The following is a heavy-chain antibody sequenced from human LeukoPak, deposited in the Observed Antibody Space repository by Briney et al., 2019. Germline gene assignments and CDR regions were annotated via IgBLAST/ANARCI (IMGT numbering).Heavy chain of an antibody. Sequence: GGSLRLPCAASGFTFSGYSMNWVRQAPGKGLEWVSSITSSSSYIYYSDSVKGRFTISRDNAKNSMYLQMNSLRAEDTAVYYCARCGGGNPRWFDPWGQGTLVTVSS. J-gene: IGHJ5*02. CDR2: ITSSSSYI. V-gene: IGHV3-21*01. CDR1: GFTFSGYS. D-gene: IGHD4-23*01. CDR3: ARCGGGNPRWFDP.